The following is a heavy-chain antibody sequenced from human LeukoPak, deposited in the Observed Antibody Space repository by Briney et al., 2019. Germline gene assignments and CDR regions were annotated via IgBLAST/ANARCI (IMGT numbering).Heavy chain of an antibody. J-gene: IGHJ4*02. CDR1: GFTFSSYW. CDR3: ARVMQQWLAPYFDY. Sequence: GGSLRLSCAASGFTFSSYWMSWVRQAPGEGLEWVANIKQDESEKYYVDSVKGRFTISRDNAKNSLYLQMNSLRAEDTAVYYCARVMQQWLAPYFDYWGQGTLVTVSS. D-gene: IGHD6-19*01. CDR2: IKQDESEK. V-gene: IGHV3-7*01.